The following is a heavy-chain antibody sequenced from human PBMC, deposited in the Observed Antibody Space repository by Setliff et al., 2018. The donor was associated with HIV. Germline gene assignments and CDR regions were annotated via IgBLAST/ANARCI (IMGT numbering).Heavy chain of an antibody. D-gene: IGHD2-21*01. CDR3: ARDHCGGVCYSPDGLSYYYYYYMDV. J-gene: IGHJ6*03. Sequence: SETLSLTCTVSGGSVTSYYWSWIRQPAGKRLEWIGRISISGDTNYNPSLKGRVTISVDRSKNQLSLNLTSVTAADTAVYYCARDHCGGVCYSPDGLSYYYYYYMDVWGKGTTVTVSS. CDR1: GGSVTSYY. CDR2: ISISGDT. V-gene: IGHV4-4*07.